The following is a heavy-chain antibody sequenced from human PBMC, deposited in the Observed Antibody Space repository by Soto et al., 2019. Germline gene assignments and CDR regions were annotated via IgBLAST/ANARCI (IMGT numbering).Heavy chain of an antibody. V-gene: IGHV4-30-4*01. CDR3: ATLPPRIEVTVLPIPT. D-gene: IGHD2-15*01. CDR2: IYYSGST. J-gene: IGHJ5*02. Sequence: SETLSLTCTVSGGSISSGDYYWSWIRQPPGKGLEWIGYIYYSGSTYYNPSLRSRVTISVDTSNNQFSLTLNYVTAADTAVYYCATLPPRIEVTVLPIPTWGQGTLVTVSS. CDR1: GGSISSGDYY.